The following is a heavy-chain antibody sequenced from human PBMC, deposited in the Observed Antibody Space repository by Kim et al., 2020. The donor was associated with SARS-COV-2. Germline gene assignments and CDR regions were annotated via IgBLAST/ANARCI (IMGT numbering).Heavy chain of an antibody. D-gene: IGHD3-22*01. V-gene: IGHV1-24*01. CDR2: FDPEDGET. CDR3: ATEPIFYYYDSSGPGGAFDY. J-gene: IGHJ4*02. Sequence: ASVKVSCKVSGYTLTELSMHWVRQAPGKGLEWMGGFDPEDGETIYAQKFQGRVTMTEDTSTDTAYMELSSLRSGDTAVYYCATEPIFYYYDSSGPGGAFDYWGQGTLVIVSS. CDR1: GYTLTELS.